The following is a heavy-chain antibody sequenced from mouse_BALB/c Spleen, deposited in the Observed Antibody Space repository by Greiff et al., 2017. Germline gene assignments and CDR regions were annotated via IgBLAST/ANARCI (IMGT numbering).Heavy chain of an antibody. D-gene: IGHD2-3*01. CDR3: ARSGDGYYYAMDY. J-gene: IGHJ4*01. Sequence: VQLQQSGAELAKPGASVKMSCKASGYTFTSYWMHWVKQRPGQGLEWIGYINPSTGYTEYNQKFKDKATLTADKSSSTAYMQLSSLTSEDSAVYYCARSGDGYYYAMDYWGQGTSVTVSA. CDR1: GYTFTSYW. V-gene: IGHV1-7*01. CDR2: INPSTGYT.